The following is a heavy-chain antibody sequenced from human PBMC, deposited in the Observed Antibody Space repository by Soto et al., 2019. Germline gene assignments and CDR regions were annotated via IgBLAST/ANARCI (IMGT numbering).Heavy chain of an antibody. CDR3: ASGPLEGDCSGGSCYSEGYYYGMDV. J-gene: IGHJ6*02. V-gene: IGHV1-2*04. D-gene: IGHD2-15*01. CDR1: GYTFTGYY. CDR2: INPNSGGT. Sequence: ASVKVSCKASGYTFTGYYMHWVRQAPGQGLEWMGWINPNSGGTNYAQKFQGWVTMTRDTSISTAYMELSRLRSDDTAVYYCASGPLEGDCSGGSCYSEGYYYGMDVWGQGTTVTVSS.